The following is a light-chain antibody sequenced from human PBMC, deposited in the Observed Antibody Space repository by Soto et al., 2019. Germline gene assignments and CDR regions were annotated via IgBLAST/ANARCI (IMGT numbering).Light chain of an antibody. CDR2: GAS. CDR1: QSVSSN. Sequence: EIVMTQSPATLSVSPGERATLSCRASQSVSSNVAWYQQLPGQTPRLLIYGASTRATGIPVRFSGSGSGTEFTLTISSLQSEDFAVYYCHQYDDGPYTFGQGTKVEI. CDR3: HQYDDGPYT. V-gene: IGKV3-15*01. J-gene: IGKJ2*01.